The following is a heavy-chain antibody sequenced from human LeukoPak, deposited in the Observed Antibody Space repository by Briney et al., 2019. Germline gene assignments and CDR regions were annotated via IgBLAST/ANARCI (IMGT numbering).Heavy chain of an antibody. J-gene: IGHJ3*02. CDR3: VKDKYYDNSAYRSGAFDI. CDR1: GFTLRTYA. Sequence: GRSLRLSCSASGFTLRTYAMHWVRQAPGKGLESVSTISSNGGRTYYADSVKGRFTISRDNSKNTLYLQMSSLRADDTSVYYCVKDKYYDNSAYRSGAFDIWGQGTMVTVSS. CDR2: ISSNGGRT. D-gene: IGHD3-22*01. V-gene: IGHV3-64D*09.